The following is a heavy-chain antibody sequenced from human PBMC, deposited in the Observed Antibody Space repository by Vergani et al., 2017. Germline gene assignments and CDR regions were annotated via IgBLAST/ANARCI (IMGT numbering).Heavy chain of an antibody. D-gene: IGHD2-2*01. V-gene: IGHV1-69*13. CDR1: GGTFSSYA. J-gene: IGHJ5*02. CDR3: ARERVVVPAAKNWNWFDP. CDR2: IIPIFGTA. Sequence: QGQLAQPGAEVKKPGSSVKVSCKASGGTFSSYAISWVRQAPGQGLEWMGRIIPIFGTANYAQKFQGRVTITADESTSTAYMELSSLRSEDTAVYYCARERVVVPAAKNWNWFDPWGQGTLVTVSS.